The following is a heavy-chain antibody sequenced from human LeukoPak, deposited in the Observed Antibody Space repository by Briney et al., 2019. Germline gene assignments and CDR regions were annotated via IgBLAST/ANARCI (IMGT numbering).Heavy chain of an antibody. D-gene: IGHD2-15*01. V-gene: IGHV4-34*01. CDR2: INHSGST. Sequence: NTSETLSLTCAVYGGSFSGYYWSWIRQPPGKGLEWIGEINHSGSTNYNPSLKSRVTISLDTSKNQFSLKLSSVTAADTAVYYCARGALEGYCSGGSCPFFDYWGQGTLVTVSS. CDR1: GGSFSGYY. J-gene: IGHJ4*02. CDR3: ARGALEGYCSGGSCPFFDY.